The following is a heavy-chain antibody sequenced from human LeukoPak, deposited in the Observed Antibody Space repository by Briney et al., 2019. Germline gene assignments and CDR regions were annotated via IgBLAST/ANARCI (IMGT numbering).Heavy chain of an antibody. J-gene: IGHJ4*02. CDR3: ARVGMVVAAPFDY. V-gene: IGHV3-7*01. CDR2: IKKDGSEK. D-gene: IGHD2-15*01. CDR1: GFTFSNYW. Sequence: GGSLRLSCAASGFTFSNYWMTWVRQAPGKGLEWVGNIKKDGSEKYYVESLKGRFTISRDNVKNSLYLQMNSLRAEDTAVYYCARVGMVVAAPFDYWGQGTLVTVSS.